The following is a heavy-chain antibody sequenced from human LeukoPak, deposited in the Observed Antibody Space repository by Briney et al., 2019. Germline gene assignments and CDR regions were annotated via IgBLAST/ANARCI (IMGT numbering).Heavy chain of an antibody. CDR2: INTDGITI. Sequence: GSLRLSSAASGFTFSNYWVHWVCQAPGKGLVWVSRINTDGITINYADYVKGRFTIYRDNAKNTLYMQMNSLRAEDTAVYDCATAGNYRFDYWGQGTLVTVSS. V-gene: IGHV3-74*01. CDR1: GFTFSNYW. D-gene: IGHD1-7*01. CDR3: ATAGNYRFDY. J-gene: IGHJ4*02.